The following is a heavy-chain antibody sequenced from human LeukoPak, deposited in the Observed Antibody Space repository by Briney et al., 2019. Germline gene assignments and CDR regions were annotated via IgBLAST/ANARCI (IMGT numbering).Heavy chain of an antibody. CDR3: TTTTYSAN. CDR1: GFTFSNAW. CDR2: IKSILDGGTT. D-gene: IGHD1-1*01. V-gene: IGHV3-15*01. J-gene: IGHJ4*02. Sequence: GGSLRLSCAASGFTFSNAWMNRVRQAPGKGLEWVGRIKSILDGGTTDYAAPVKGRFAISRDDSEDTLYLQMNSLKTEDTAVYYCTTTTYSANWGQGTLVTVSS.